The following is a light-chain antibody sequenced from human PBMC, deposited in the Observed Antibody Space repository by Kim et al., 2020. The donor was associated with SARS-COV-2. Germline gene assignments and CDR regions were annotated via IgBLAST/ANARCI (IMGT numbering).Light chain of an antibody. CDR2: SAS. Sequence: ASVGDRVTITCRATQVIGNYLAWYQQEPGEVPKVLIYSASTLQSGVPSRFSGSGSGTDFTRSISSLQPEDVATYYCQKYNSAPRTFGQGTKVDIK. J-gene: IGKJ1*01. CDR1: QVIGNY. CDR3: QKYNSAPRT. V-gene: IGKV1-27*01.